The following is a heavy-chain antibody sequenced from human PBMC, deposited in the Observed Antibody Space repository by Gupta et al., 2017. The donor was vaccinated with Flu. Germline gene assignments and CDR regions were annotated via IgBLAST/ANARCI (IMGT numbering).Heavy chain of an antibody. CDR1: ALTFRSSV. Sequence: VQGLESGGGLVQPGGTLRLSCAAPALTFRSSVLSCVRQAPGRGVERVSSISDSGGSTYYADSVKGRFTIARDNSKNTLDLQMNSLSAEDTAVDFGAVAVAGSRVYHYGMDVWGQGTTVTVSS. V-gene: IGHV3-23*01. CDR2: ISDSGGST. J-gene: IGHJ6*02. CDR3: AVAVAGSRVYHYGMDV. D-gene: IGHD6-19*01.